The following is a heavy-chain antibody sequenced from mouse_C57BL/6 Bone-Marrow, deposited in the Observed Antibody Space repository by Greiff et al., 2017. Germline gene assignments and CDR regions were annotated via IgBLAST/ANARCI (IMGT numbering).Heavy chain of an antibody. CDR2: YPGRGNTY. J-gene: IGHJ2*01. D-gene: IGHD1-1*01. CDR3: RDFGSSRDY. Sequence: VQLQQSGPELVKPGASVKMSCKASGYTFTDYYMHWVTQKPGRGLEWIGELYPGRGNTYYNEKFKGKDTLTADTSSSTAYMQLSILTTEESAVYFCARDFGSSRDYWGQGTTLTVSS. V-gene: IGHV1-83*01. CDR1: YTFTDYYM.